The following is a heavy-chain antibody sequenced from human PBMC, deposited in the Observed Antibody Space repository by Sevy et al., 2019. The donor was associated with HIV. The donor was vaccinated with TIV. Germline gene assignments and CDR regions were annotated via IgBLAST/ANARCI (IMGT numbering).Heavy chain of an antibody. V-gene: IGHV3-7*01. Sequence: GGSLRLSCEASGFTFSSSWMSWVRQAPGKGLEWVANIKEDGSGKFYVDSVKGRFTISRDNTKNSLYLQMNSLRAEDTAVYYCARVGGYYSNYPIDDWGQVTLVTVSS. CDR3: ARVGGYYSNYPIDD. CDR2: IKEDGSGK. D-gene: IGHD4-4*01. J-gene: IGHJ4*02. CDR1: GFTFSSSW.